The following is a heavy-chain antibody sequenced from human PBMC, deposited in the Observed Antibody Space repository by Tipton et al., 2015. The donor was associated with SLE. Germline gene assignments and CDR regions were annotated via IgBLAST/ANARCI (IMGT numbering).Heavy chain of an antibody. CDR1: GFTFSSYE. V-gene: IGHV3-21*01. J-gene: IGHJ6*03. D-gene: IGHD3-22*01. CDR2: ISSCSSYI. CDR3: ARGGYYYDSSGYYNYMDV. Sequence: GSLRLSCAASGFTFSSYEMNWVRQAPGKGLEWVSSISSCSSYIYYADSVKGRFTISRDNAKNSLYLQMNSLRAEDTAVYYCARGGYYYDSSGYYNYMDVWGKGTTVTVSS.